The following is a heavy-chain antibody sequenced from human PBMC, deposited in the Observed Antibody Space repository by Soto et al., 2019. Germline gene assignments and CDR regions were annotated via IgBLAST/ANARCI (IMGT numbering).Heavy chain of an antibody. CDR1: GDSITNTTYY. CDR3: ASQRDGYSIDY. CDR2: VYKSGST. J-gene: IGHJ4*02. V-gene: IGHV4-39*01. D-gene: IGHD4-4*01. Sequence: SETLSLTCSVSGDSITNTTYYWDWIRQPPGKGLEWLGSVYKSGSTYYNPSLKSRVTVSVDTAKNQFSLELDSVTAADTAVYYCASQRDGYSIDYWGQGNLVTVS.